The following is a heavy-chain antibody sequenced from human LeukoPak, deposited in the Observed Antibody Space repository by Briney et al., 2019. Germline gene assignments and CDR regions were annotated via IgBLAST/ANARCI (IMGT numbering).Heavy chain of an antibody. CDR3: ARDGFYCGGDCYYDY. D-gene: IGHD2-21*01. Sequence: GGSLRLSCAASGFTFSSYSMNWVRQAPGKGLEWVSSFSTSSSHIYYADSVKGRFTISRDNAKNSLYLQMNSLRAEDTAVYYCARDGFYCGGDCYYDYWGQGTLVTVSS. CDR1: GFTFSSYS. V-gene: IGHV3-21*01. CDR2: FSTSSSHI. J-gene: IGHJ4*02.